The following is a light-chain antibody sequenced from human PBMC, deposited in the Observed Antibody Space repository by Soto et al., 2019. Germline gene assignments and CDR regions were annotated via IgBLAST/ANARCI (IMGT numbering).Light chain of an antibody. Sequence: SLLTQPASVSGSPGRSITISCTRTSSDVGSYNLVSWYQQHPGKAPKLMIYEVSKRPSGVSNRFSGSKSGNTASLTISGLQAEDEADYYCCSYAGSSTYVFGTGTQLTVL. J-gene: IGLJ1*01. CDR3: CSYAGSSTYV. V-gene: IGLV2-23*02. CDR1: SSDVGSYNL. CDR2: EVS.